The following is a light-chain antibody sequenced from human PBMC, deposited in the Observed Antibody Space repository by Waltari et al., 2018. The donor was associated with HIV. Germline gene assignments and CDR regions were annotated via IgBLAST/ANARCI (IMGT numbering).Light chain of an antibody. Sequence: QSALTQPASASGSPGQSITIPCTGTSSDVGSYNLVSWYQQHPGKAPKLIIYEVSKRPSGVSNRFSGSKSGNTASLTISGLQAEDEADYYCCSYAGSSTVVFGGGTKLTVL. CDR1: SSDVGSYNL. CDR3: CSYAGSSTVV. V-gene: IGLV2-23*02. J-gene: IGLJ2*01. CDR2: EVS.